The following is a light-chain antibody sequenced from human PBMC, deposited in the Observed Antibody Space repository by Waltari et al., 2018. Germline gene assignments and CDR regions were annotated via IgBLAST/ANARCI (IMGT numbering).Light chain of an antibody. V-gene: IGLV1-47*01. J-gene: IGLJ2*01. CDR2: RNN. CDR3: AAWDDSLSGVV. CDR1: TSNIGNNY. Sequence: QSVLTQPPSASGTPGQSIAISCSGSTSNIGNNYVYWYQQFPGTAPKPLIDRNNQRPSGVPDRFSGSKSGPSASLAISGLQSEDEADYDCAAWDDSLSGVVFGGGTKVTVL.